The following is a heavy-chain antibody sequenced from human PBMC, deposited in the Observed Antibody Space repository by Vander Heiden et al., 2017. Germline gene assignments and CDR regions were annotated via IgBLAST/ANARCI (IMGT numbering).Heavy chain of an antibody. CDR1: GYTFPSYY. D-gene: IGHD3-10*01. V-gene: IGHV1-46*01. CDR2: INPSGGST. Sequence: QVQLVQSGAEVKKPGASVKVSCKASGYTFPSYYMHWVGQAPGQGLEWMGIINPSGGSTSYAQKFQGRVTITRDTSTSTVYMELSSLRSEDTAVYYCAREALLIFTMVRGGTPYNWFDPWGQGTLVTVSS. J-gene: IGHJ5*02. CDR3: AREALLIFTMVRGGTPYNWFDP.